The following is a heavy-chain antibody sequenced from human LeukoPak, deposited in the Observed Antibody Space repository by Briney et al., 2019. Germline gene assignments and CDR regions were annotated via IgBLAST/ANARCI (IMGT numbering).Heavy chain of an antibody. CDR3: AGEEDLRELRGGREFFQY. V-gene: IGHV3-30*03. D-gene: IGHD3-10*01. J-gene: IGHJ1*01. CDR1: GFTFSSYG. CDR2: ISYDGSNK. Sequence: PGRSLRLSCAASGFTFSSYGMHWVRQAPGKGLEWVAVISYDGSNKYYADSVKGRFTVSRDNSKNTLYLQMNSLRAEDTAVYYCAGEEDLRELRGGREFFQYWGQGTLVTVSS.